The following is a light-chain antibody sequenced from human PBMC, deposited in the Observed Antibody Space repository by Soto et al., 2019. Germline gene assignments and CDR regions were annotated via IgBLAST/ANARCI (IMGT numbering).Light chain of an antibody. V-gene: IGKV2-28*01. CDR3: MQALQTPIT. Sequence: EIVMTQSPLTLPVTPGEPASISRRSSQSLLYNNTYNYLDWYLQKPGQSPQLLIYLGSNRASGVPDRFSGSGSGTDFTLKISRVEAEDVGVYYCMQALQTPITFGQGTRLEIK. CDR1: QSLLYNNTYNY. J-gene: IGKJ5*01. CDR2: LGS.